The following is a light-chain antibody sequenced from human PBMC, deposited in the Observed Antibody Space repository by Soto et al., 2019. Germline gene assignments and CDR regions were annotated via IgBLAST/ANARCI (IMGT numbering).Light chain of an antibody. J-gene: IGKJ5*01. CDR1: QSVSSSD. V-gene: IGKV3-20*01. Sequence: EIVLTQSPGTLSLSPGERATLSCRASQSVSSSDLAWYQQKPGQAPRLLIYGEASRATGIPDRFKRRVSRQNCTLTITSIELQEIAVINCNRYGSTKIKIGHATRRNIK. CDR2: GEA. CDR3: NRYGSTKIK.